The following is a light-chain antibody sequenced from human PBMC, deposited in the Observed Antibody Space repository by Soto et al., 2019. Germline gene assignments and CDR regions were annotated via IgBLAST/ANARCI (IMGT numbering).Light chain of an antibody. J-gene: IGKJ1*01. V-gene: IGKV3-20*01. CDR3: QQYGSSLTWT. Sequence: EIVLTQSPGPLSLSPGERATLSCRARQSVSSSYLAWYQQKPGQAPRLLIYGASSRATGIPDRFSGSGSGTDFTLTISRLEPEDFAVYYCQQYGSSLTWTFGQGTRWIS. CDR2: GAS. CDR1: QSVSSSY.